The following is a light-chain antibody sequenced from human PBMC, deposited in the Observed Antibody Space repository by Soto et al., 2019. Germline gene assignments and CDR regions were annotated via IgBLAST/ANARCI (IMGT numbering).Light chain of an antibody. J-gene: IGKJ5*01. V-gene: IGKV3-15*01. CDR1: QSVGSY. CDR3: QQYNNWPRDT. CDR2: GVS. Sequence: EIVLIQSPATLSLSPGERATLSCRASQSVGSYLAWYQHKPGQAPRLLIYGVSTRASGISARFSGSGSETEFTLTISSLQSEDFAVYYCQQYNNWPRDTFGQGTRLEI.